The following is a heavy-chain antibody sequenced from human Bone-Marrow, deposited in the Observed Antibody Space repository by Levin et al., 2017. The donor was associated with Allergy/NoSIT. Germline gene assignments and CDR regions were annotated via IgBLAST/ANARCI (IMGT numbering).Heavy chain of an antibody. CDR2: IYYSGST. CDR3: ARLYSSGWYGLDY. CDR1: GGSISSSSYY. J-gene: IGHJ4*02. Sequence: SETLSLTCTVSGGSISSSSYYWGWIRQPPGKGLEWIGSIYYSGSTYYNPSLKSRVTISVDTSKNQFSLKLSSVTAADTAVYYCARLYSSGWYGLDYWGQGTLVTVSS. D-gene: IGHD6-19*01. V-gene: IGHV4-39*01.